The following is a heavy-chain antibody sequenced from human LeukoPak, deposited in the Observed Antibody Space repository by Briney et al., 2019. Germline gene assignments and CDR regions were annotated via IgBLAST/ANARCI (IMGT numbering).Heavy chain of an antibody. CDR3: ASRLTGTTYSYYFDY. Sequence: ASVKVSCKASGGTFSSYAISWVRQAPGQGLEWMGRIIPILGIANYAQKFQGRVTITADKSTSTAYMELSSLRSEDTAVYYCASRLTGTTYSYYFDYWGQGTLVTVSS. CDR2: IIPILGIA. V-gene: IGHV1-69*04. D-gene: IGHD1-7*01. J-gene: IGHJ4*02. CDR1: GGTFSSYA.